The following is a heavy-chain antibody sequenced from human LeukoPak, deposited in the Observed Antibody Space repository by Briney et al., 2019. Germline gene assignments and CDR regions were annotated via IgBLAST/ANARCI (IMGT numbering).Heavy chain of an antibody. CDR3: ARCWVRGTTWFDP. CDR1: GDSISSGVYY. D-gene: IGHD1-26*01. V-gene: IGHV4-31*03. J-gene: IGHJ5*02. Sequence: SETLSLTCTVSGDSISSGVYYWNWIRQLPGKGLEWIGYISYSGRTYYNLSLKSRVTISVDTSKNQFSLKLTSVTAADTAVYYCARCWVRGTTWFDPWGQGTLLTVSS. CDR2: ISYSGRT.